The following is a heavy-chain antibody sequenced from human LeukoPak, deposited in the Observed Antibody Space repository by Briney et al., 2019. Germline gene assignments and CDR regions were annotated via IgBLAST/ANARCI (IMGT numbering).Heavy chain of an antibody. CDR1: GFTFSSFP. Sequence: GGSLRLSCAASGFTFSSFPMYWVRQAPGKGLEWVALISNDGSNKYYADSVKGRFTISRENIKNTLYLQVNSLRPEDTAVFYCARARIAVAASRGYYFDYWGQGTLVTVSS. CDR2: ISNDGSNK. CDR3: ARARIAVAASRGYYFDY. V-gene: IGHV3-30*04. D-gene: IGHD6-19*01. J-gene: IGHJ4*02.